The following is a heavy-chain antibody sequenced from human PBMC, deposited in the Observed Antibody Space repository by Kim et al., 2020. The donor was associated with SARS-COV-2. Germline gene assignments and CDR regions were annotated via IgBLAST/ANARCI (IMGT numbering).Heavy chain of an antibody. Sequence: GGSLRLSCSASGFTFSRYAMYWVRQAPGKGLEYVSAISSNGGSTDYADSVKGRFTISRDNSKNTLYLQMSSLRAEDTAVYYCVNSNAEYYYGPYWFDPWGQGTLVTVSS. J-gene: IGHJ5*02. CDR1: GFTFSRYA. CDR3: VNSNAEYYYGPYWFDP. V-gene: IGHV3-64D*06. CDR2: ISSNGGST. D-gene: IGHD3-10*01.